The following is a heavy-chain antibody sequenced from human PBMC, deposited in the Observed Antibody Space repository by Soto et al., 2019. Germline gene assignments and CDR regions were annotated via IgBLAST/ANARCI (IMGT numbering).Heavy chain of an antibody. CDR3: AKDGNWLDVYFDV. CDR2: SSASGRSR. J-gene: IGHJ4*02. V-gene: IGHV3-23*01. Sequence: GGSLRLSCVASGIEFSNYAMSWVRQAPGKGLEWVSISSASGRSRYHADSVKGRFTNSRDNSKNTLYLHMTNLRAEDTAVYYCAKDGNWLDVYFDVWGQGTPVTVSS. D-gene: IGHD6-19*01. CDR1: GIEFSNYA.